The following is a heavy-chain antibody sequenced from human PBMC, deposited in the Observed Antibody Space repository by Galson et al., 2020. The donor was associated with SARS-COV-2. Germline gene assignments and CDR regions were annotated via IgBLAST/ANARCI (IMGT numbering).Heavy chain of an antibody. J-gene: IGHJ3*01. Sequence: GESLKISCAASGFTFRSYVMHWVRQAPGKGLEWVAVISYDGFNKYYADSVKGRFTISRDNSMNTLYLQINSLRAEDTAAYYCARRLGFGSSGYFDYDAFKLWGQGTMVTVSS. V-gene: IGHV3-30*04. CDR3: ARRLGFGSSGYFDYDAFKL. CDR1: GFTFRSYV. D-gene: IGHD3-22*01. CDR2: ISYDGFNK.